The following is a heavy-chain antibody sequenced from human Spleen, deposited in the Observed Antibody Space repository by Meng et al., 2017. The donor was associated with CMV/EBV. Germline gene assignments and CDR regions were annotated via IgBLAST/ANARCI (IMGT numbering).Heavy chain of an antibody. J-gene: IGHJ5*02. D-gene: IGHD3-10*01. CDR1: GGTFSSYT. Sequence: GGTFSSYTISWVRQAPGQGLEWMGRIIPILGIANYAQKFQGRVTITADKSTSTAYMELSSLRSEDTAVYYCAREGTTMVRGSNWFDPWGQGTLVTVSS. V-gene: IGHV1-69*04. CDR2: IIPILGIA. CDR3: AREGTTMVRGSNWFDP.